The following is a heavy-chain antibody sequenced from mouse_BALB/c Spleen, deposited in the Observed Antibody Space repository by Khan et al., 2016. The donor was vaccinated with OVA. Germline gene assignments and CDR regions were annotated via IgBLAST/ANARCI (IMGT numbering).Heavy chain of an antibody. CDR1: GFNIKDTY. CDR2: IDPANGNN. J-gene: IGHJ3*01. D-gene: IGHD2-10*02. CDR3: ARTIMSMGCTY. V-gene: IGHV14-3*02. Sequence: VQLQQSGAELVKPGASVKLSCTASGFNIKDTYIHWVKKRPEEGLEWIGRIDPANGNNKYDPKFQGKATITADTSSNTAYLHLSSLTSEDTAVYYCARTIMSMGCTYGGQGTLVTVSA.